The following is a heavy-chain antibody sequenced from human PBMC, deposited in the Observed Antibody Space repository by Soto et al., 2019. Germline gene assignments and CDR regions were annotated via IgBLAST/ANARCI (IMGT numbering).Heavy chain of an antibody. V-gene: IGHV3-30*03. D-gene: IGHD2-15*01. CDR3: ARDGYCSGGSCYSVPVFDY. Sequence: GGSLRLSCAASGFTFSTYGMHWVRQAPGKGLEWVAVISYDGSNKYYADSVKGRFTISRDNSKNTLYLQMNSLRAEDTAVYYCARDGYCSGGSCYSVPVFDYWGQGTLVTVSS. CDR1: GFTFSTYG. CDR2: ISYDGSNK. J-gene: IGHJ4*02.